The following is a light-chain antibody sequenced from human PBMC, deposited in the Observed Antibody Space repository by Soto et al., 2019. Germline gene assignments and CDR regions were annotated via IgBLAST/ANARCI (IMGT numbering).Light chain of an antibody. Sequence: DIVMTQSKESLAVSLGERATINGESSQSGLSSSNNKNYLAWYQQTPGQPPKLLIYWASTRESGVPDRFSGSGSGTDFTLTISSLQAEDVAVYYCQQYYSPPITFGQGTRLE. J-gene: IGKJ5*01. CDR2: WAS. CDR1: QSGLSSSNNKNY. V-gene: IGKV4-1*01. CDR3: QQYYSPPIT.